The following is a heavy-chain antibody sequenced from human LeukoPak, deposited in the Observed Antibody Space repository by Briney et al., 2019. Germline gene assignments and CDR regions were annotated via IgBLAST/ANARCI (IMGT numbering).Heavy chain of an antibody. CDR3: ARDLDGSSFLGY. Sequence: TGGSLRLSCTASGFTFGDYAMSWVRQAPGRGLECGSCISRTRRHIFYADSVKGRFTISRDNARSSLYLQMDSLRDEDTAVYYCARDLDGSSFLGYWGQGALVTVSS. J-gene: IGHJ4*02. CDR2: ISRTRRHI. D-gene: IGHD6-6*01. V-gene: IGHV3-21*01. CDR1: GFTFGDYA.